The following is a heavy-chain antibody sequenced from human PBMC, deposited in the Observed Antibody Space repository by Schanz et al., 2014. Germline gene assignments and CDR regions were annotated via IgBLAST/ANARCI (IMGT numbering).Heavy chain of an antibody. J-gene: IGHJ4*02. CDR1: GFSFVDAW. V-gene: IGHV3-30*18. CDR3: AKYGGELGVSFEY. CDR2: ITYDGSNK. Sequence: VQVVESGGGLVQPGGSLRLSCAASGFSFVDAWMSWVRQAAGKGLEWVAAITYDGSNKYYAESVKGRFAISRDNSKDTLYLQMNSLRTEDTAVYYCAKYGGELGVSFEYWGQGTLVTVSS. D-gene: IGHD7-27*01.